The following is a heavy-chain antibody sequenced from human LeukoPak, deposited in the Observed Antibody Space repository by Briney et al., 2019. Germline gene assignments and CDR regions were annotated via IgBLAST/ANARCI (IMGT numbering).Heavy chain of an antibody. CDR2: ISAYNGNT. V-gene: IGHV1-18*04. J-gene: IGHJ4*02. Sequence: ASVKVSCKASGYTFTSYGISWVRQAPGQGLEWMGLISAYNGNTNYAQKLQGRVTMTTDTSTSTAYMELRSLRSDDTAVYYCARLGYCSGGSCYQYFDYWGQGTLVTVSS. CDR3: ARLGYCSGGSCYQYFDY. D-gene: IGHD2-15*01. CDR1: GYTFTSYG.